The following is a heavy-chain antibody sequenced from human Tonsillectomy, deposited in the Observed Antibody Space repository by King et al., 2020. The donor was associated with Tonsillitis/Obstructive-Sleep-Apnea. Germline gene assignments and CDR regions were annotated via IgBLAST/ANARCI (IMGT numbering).Heavy chain of an antibody. CDR1: GFPFTSYA. CDR2: INTNTGNP. J-gene: IGHJ2*01. V-gene: IGHV7-4-1*02. CDR3: ARNYGDYVAPDWYFDL. D-gene: IGHD4-17*01. Sequence: QLVQSGSELKKPGASVKVSCKASGFPFTSYAMNVGRQAPGQGLEWMGWINTNTGNPTYAQGFTGRFVFSLDTSVSTAYLQISSLKSEDTAVYYCARNYGDYVAPDWYFDLWGRGTLVTVSS.